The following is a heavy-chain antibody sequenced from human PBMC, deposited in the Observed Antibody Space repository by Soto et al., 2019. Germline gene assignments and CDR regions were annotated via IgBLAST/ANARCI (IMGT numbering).Heavy chain of an antibody. CDR2: INPNGGST. CDR3: ALPKNTLGWYNF. D-gene: IGHD6-19*01. CDR1: GYTFTNYH. V-gene: IGHV1-46*01. Sequence: QVQVVQSGAEVKKPGASVKVSCKTSGYTFTNYHVHWVRQAPGQGLEWMGAINPNGGSTTYAQHLQGTVKMTSDSSTSTVYMEMGSLRSDDSAVYYCALPKNTLGWYNFWGQGTLVTVS. J-gene: IGHJ4*02.